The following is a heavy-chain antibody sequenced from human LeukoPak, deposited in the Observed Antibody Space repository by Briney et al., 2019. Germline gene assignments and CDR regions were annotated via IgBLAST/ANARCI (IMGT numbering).Heavy chain of an antibody. D-gene: IGHD3-10*01. J-gene: IGHJ6*02. V-gene: IGHV3-30*03. CDR2: ITYDGSNK. CDR1: GFTFSTYG. CDR3: ARYYGSGGGYYGLDV. Sequence: GRSLRLSCEASGFTFSTYGMHWVRQAPGKGLEWITLITYDGSNKYYADSVKGRFTISRENSKNTLYLQMNSLRAEDTAVYYCARYYGSGGGYYGLDVWGQGTTVTVFS.